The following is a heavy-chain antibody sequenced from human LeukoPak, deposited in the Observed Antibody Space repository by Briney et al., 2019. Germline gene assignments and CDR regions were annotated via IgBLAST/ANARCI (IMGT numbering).Heavy chain of an antibody. D-gene: IGHD4-17*01. CDR3: AREGDYGDYGLGY. CDR1: GLTVSSNY. J-gene: IGHJ4*02. CDR2: IYSGGST. Sequence: PGGSLRLSCAASGLTVSSNYMSWVRQAPGKGLEWVSVIYSGGSTYYADSVKGRFTISRHNSKNTLYLQMNSLRAEDTAVYYCAREGDYGDYGLGYWGQGTLVTVSS. V-gene: IGHV3-53*04.